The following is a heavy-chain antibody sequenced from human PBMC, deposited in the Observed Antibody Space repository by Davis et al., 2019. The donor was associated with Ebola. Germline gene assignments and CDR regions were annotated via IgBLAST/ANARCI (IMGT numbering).Heavy chain of an antibody. D-gene: IGHD6-6*01. J-gene: IGHJ6*02. CDR3: ARDSGDSSSLYYYGMDV. CDR1: GYTFTSYP. Sequence: AASVKVSCKASGYTFTSYPMHWVRQAPGQGLEWMGWMNPNSGNTGYAQKLQGRVTMTTDTSTSTAYMELRSLRSDDTAVYYCARDSGDSSSLYYYGMDVWGQGTTVTVSS. CDR2: MNPNSGNT. V-gene: IGHV1-18*01.